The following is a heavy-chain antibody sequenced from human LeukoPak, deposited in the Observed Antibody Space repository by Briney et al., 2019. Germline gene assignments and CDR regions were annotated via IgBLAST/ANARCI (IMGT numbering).Heavy chain of an antibody. J-gene: IGHJ6*03. Sequence: GGSLRLSCAVSEVTSQFNFNSYAMTWVRQAPGKGLEWLSVISGSGQSTDYADSVKGRFTTSRDNSKHTVYLQMESLRVEDTAVCYCAKYRGDFWSGHYYYHVDVWGKGTTVTVSS. CDR1: EVTSQFNFNSYA. CDR3: AKYRGDFWSGHYYYHVDV. V-gene: IGHV3-23*01. D-gene: IGHD3-3*01. CDR2: ISGSGQST.